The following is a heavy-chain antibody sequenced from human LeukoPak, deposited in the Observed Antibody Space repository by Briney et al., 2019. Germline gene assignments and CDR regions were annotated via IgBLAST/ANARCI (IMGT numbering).Heavy chain of an antibody. CDR2: INHSGST. Sequence: SETLSLTCAVYGGSFSGYYWSWIRQPPGKGLEWIGEINHSGSTNYNPSLKSRVTISVDTSKNQSSLKLSSVTAADTAVYYCARSYCSSTSCYIYWFGPWGQGTLVTVSS. J-gene: IGHJ5*02. V-gene: IGHV4-34*01. CDR1: GGSFSGYY. D-gene: IGHD2-2*02. CDR3: ARSYCSSTSCYIYWFGP.